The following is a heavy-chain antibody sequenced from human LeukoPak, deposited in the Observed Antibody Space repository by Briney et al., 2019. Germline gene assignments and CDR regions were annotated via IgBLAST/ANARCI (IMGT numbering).Heavy chain of an antibody. D-gene: IGHD4-11*01. CDR1: GFTFSTYA. V-gene: IGHV3-23*01. CDR3: ARSNQHDYDAFDI. Sequence: GGSLRLSCAASGFTASGFTFSTYAMSWVRQAPGKGLEWVSGISGIGGSTYYADSVKGRFTISRDNSKNTLFLQMNSLRAEDTAVYYCARSNQHDYDAFDIWGQGTMVTVSS. CDR2: ISGIGGST. J-gene: IGHJ3*02.